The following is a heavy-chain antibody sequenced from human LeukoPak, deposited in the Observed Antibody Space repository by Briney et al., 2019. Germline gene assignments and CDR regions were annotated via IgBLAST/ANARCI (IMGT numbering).Heavy chain of an antibody. D-gene: IGHD3-10*01. CDR1: GGSISSSY. CDR2: IFYSGIT. Sequence: PSETLSLTCTVSGGSISSSYWGWLRQPPGKGLGWIGYIFYSGITNYNPSLSLKSRVTKSVDTSKNQFSLKLSSVTAADTAVYYCATGSGSYYKPFDYWGQGTLVTVSS. V-gene: IGHV4-59*08. CDR3: ATGSGSYYKPFDY. J-gene: IGHJ4*02.